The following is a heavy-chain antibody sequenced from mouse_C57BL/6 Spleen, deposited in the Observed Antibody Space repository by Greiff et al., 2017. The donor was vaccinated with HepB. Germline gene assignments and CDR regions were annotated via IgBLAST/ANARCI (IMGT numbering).Heavy chain of an antibody. CDR1: GYTFTSYW. V-gene: IGHV1-53*01. CDR3: ARYSNLWYFDV. D-gene: IGHD2-5*01. J-gene: IGHJ1*03. Sequence: QVQLQQSGTELVKPGASVNLSCKASGYTFTSYWMPWVKQRPGQGLEWIGNINPSNGGTNYNEKFKSKATLTVDKSSSTAYMQLSSLTSEDSAVYYCARYSNLWYFDVWGTGTTVTVSS. CDR2: INPSNGGT.